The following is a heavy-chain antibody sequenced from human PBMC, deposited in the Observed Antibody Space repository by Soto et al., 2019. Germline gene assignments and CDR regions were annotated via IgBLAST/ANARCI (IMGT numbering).Heavy chain of an antibody. J-gene: IGHJ4*02. CDR1: GYSISSGCF. V-gene: IGHV4-38-2*01. CDR3: AFYDFSSGTCSAY. CDR2: MYHDGNT. D-gene: IGHD3-3*01. Sequence: PPETLSLTCAVSGYSISSGCFWGWIRQPPGKGLEWIANMYHDGNTHYNPSLKSRVTMSVDTSKNQFSLKMNSVTAADTAVYYCAFYDFSSGTCSAYWSQGTLVIV.